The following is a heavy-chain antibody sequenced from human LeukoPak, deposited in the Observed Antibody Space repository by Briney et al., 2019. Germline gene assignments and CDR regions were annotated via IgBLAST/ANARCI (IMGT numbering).Heavy chain of an antibody. J-gene: IGHJ4*02. D-gene: IGHD3-3*01. V-gene: IGHV3-48*01. Sequence: GGSLRLSCAASGFTFSSYSMNWVRQAPGKGLEWVSYISSSSTIYYADSVKGRFTISRDNAKNSLYLQMNSLRAEDTAVYYCARAFWSGYYYFDYWGQGTPVTVSS. CDR2: ISSSSTI. CDR1: GFTFSSYS. CDR3: ARAFWSGYYYFDY.